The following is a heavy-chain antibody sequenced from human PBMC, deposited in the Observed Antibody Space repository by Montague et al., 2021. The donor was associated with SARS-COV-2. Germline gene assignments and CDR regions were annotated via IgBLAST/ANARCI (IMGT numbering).Heavy chain of an antibody. Sequence: CAISGDSVSSNSVAWNWIRQSPSRGLEWLGRTYYRSKWYSDYAPSVRGRPTVNPDASKNEFSLELNYVTPEDTAVYYCVRYSGWFYFDFWGQGTLVTVS. V-gene: IGHV6-1*01. CDR3: VRYSGWFYFDF. D-gene: IGHD6-19*01. J-gene: IGHJ4*02. CDR1: GDSVSSNSVA. CDR2: TYYRSKWYS.